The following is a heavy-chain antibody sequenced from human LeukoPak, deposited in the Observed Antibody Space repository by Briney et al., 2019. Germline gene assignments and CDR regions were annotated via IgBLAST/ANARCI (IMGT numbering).Heavy chain of an antibody. Sequence: SQTHSLTCAISGDSVSSNSVAWNWIRQSPSRGLEWLGSTYYRSKCYNDYALSAKSRITVNPDTYKNQFSLQLNSVTPEDTAVYYCASDRGSLRYYFDYWGQGTLVTVSS. V-gene: IGHV6-1*01. CDR2: TYYRSKCYN. J-gene: IGHJ4*02. CDR3: ASDRGSLRYYFDY. D-gene: IGHD1-26*01. CDR1: GDSVSSNSVA.